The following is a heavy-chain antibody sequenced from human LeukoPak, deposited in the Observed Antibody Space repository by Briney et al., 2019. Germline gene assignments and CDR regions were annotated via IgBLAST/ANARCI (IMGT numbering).Heavy chain of an antibody. D-gene: IGHD3-3*01. CDR2: INPSRCPG. CDR3: AREAIFGVVREYYFDL. CDR1: GYTFTRYH. J-gene: IGHJ4*02. Sequence: SSVKVSCKASGYTFTRYHIHWVRQAPGQGVEWMGVINPSRCPGSYAHKFQGRVTLTMDTSTTAVYMEVNSLRSDDTAVYYCAREAIFGVVREYYFDLWGQGTLVTVS. V-gene: IGHV1-46*01.